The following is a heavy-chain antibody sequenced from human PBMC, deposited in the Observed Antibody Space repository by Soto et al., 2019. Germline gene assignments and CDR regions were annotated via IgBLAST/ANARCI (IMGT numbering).Heavy chain of an antibody. CDR2: IAYDGHEK. CDR3: GKAVGDSVTYDYGVDV. CDR1: GFTFKTHA. V-gene: IGHV3-30*18. D-gene: IGHD3-16*01. Sequence: QVQLVESGGGVVQPGTSLRLSCAASGFTFKTHAMHWVRQAPGKGLEWMAVIAYDGHEKFYADSVKGRFTISRDNYKNALYLQINTLRKEDTAVYYCGKAVGDSVTYDYGVDVWGQGTIVTVSS. J-gene: IGHJ6*02.